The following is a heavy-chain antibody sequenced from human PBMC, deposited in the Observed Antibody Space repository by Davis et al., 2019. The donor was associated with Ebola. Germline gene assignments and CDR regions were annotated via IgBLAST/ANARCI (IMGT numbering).Heavy chain of an antibody. CDR2: LSHDASN. CDR1: GFIFSSYV. D-gene: IGHD3-22*01. J-gene: IGHJ3*02. V-gene: IGHV3-30-3*01. Sequence: GGSLRLSCAASGFIFSSYVMHWVRQAPGKGLEWVALLSHDASNKYADSVKGRFTISRDNSKNTLYLQINSLRPEDTAVYYCARDFTYYFDNSCYYSAPNDAFDIWGQGTKVTVSS. CDR3: ARDFTYYFDNSCYYSAPNDAFDI.